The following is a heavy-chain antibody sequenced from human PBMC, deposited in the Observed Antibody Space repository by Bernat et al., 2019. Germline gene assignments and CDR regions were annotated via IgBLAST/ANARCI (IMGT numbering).Heavy chain of an antibody. V-gene: IGHV3-7*01. D-gene: IGHD2-21*02. Sequence: EVQLVESGGGLVQPGGSLRLSCAASGFTFSSNWMSWVRQAPGKGLEWVANIKQDGSEKYYVDSVKGRFTISRDNAKNSLYLQMNRLRAEDTAVYYCARDFWGSDCSVNPPDNYWGQGTLVTVSS. CDR1: GFTFSSNW. J-gene: IGHJ4*02. CDR3: ARDFWGSDCSVNPPDNY. CDR2: IKQDGSEK.